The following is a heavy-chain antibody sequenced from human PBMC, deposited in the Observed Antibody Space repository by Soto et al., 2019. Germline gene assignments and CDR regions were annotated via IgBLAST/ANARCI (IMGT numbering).Heavy chain of an antibody. Sequence: QVQLQQWGAGLLKPSETLSLTCAVYGGSFSGYYWSWIRQPPGKGLEWIGEINHSGSTNYNPSLKSRGTISVDTSKNQFSLKLSSVTAADTAVYYCARGDWYNWNDANSARPLYYWGQGTLVTVSS. CDR1: GGSFSGYY. J-gene: IGHJ4*02. CDR3: ARGDWYNWNDANSARPLYY. V-gene: IGHV4-34*01. D-gene: IGHD1-20*01. CDR2: INHSGST.